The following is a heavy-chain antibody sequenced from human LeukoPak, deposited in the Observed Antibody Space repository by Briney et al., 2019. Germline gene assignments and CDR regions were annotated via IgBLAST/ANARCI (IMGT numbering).Heavy chain of an antibody. D-gene: IGHD5-12*01. CDR3: ARPSKRGYSGYDSDYWYFDL. Sequence: ASVNVSCKASGYTFTGYYMHWVRQAPGQGLEWMGWINPNSGGTNYAQKFQGRVTMTRDTSISTAYMELSRLRSDDTAVYYCARPSKRGYSGYDSDYWYFDLWGRGTLVTVSS. J-gene: IGHJ2*01. CDR2: INPNSGGT. CDR1: GYTFTGYY. V-gene: IGHV1-2*02.